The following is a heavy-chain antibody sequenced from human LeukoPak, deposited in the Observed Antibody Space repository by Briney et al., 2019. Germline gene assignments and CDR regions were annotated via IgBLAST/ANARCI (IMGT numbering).Heavy chain of an antibody. CDR3: AKDSGGGSGSYYHFDY. CDR2: ISWDGGST. D-gene: IGHD3-10*01. J-gene: IGHJ4*02. Sequence: PGGSLRLSCAASGFTFDDYAMHWVRHAPGKGLEWVSLISWDGGSTYYADSVKGRFTISRDNSKNSLYLQMNSLRAEDTAFYYCAKDSGGGSGSYYHFDYWGQGTLVTVSS. V-gene: IGHV3-43D*03. CDR1: GFTFDDYA.